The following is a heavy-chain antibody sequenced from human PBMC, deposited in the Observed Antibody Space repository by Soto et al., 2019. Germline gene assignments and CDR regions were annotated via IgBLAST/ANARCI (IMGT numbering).Heavy chain of an antibody. CDR1: GASVNTGY. CDR3: ARSYNDSTSYAVEP. V-gene: IGHV4-59*02. CDR2: MYFAGSF. D-gene: IGHD3-22*01. J-gene: IGHJ5*02. Sequence: QMQLQESGPGLVKPSETLSLTCTVSGASVNTGYWSWIRLPPGKGLEWIGFMYFAGSFNYNPYLSVLDTIWLETSKNQFCMTLPSVSAADSAVYHCARSYNDSTSYAVEPWGQGILGTVPS.